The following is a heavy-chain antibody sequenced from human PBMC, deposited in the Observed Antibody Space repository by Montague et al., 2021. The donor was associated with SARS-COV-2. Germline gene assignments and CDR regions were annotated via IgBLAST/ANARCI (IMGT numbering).Heavy chain of an antibody. CDR1: GFTFSDNY. V-gene: IGHV3-11*05. J-gene: IGHJ6*02. CDR2: ISSSSRDI. CDR3: ARERRVVATGSHYGMDV. Sequence: SLRLSCAASGFTFSDNYMSWIRQAPGKGLEWVSYISSSSRDIKYXDSVKGRFTISRDNVESSLYLQMNSLRGEDTAAYYCARERRVVATGSHYGMDVWGPGTTVIVSS. D-gene: IGHD5-12*01.